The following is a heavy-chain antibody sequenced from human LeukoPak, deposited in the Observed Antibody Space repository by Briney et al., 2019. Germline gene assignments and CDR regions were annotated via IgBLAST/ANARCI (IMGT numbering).Heavy chain of an antibody. CDR1: GFTFSSYS. V-gene: IGHV3-48*04. D-gene: IGHD3-10*01. Sequence: GGSPRLSCAASGFTFSSYSMNWVRQAPGKGLEWVSYISSSSSTIYYADSVKGRFTISRDNAKNSLYLQMNSLRAEDTAVYYCARDHTYYYGSGSYGFPTWGQGTLVTVSS. CDR3: ARDHTYYYGSGSYGFPT. J-gene: IGHJ5*02. CDR2: ISSSSSTI.